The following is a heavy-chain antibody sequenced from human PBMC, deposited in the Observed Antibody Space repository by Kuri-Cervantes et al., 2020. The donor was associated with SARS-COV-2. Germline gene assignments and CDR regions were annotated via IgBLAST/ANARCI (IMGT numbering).Heavy chain of an antibody. CDR2: ISGSGGST. V-gene: IGHV3-23*01. D-gene: IGHD5-12*01. CDR3: ARVGLATTIYYYYGMDV. J-gene: IGHJ6*02. CDR1: GFTFSSYA. Sequence: GGSLRLSCAASGFTFSSYAMSWVRQAPGKGLEWVSAISGSGGSTYYADSVKGRFTISRDNAKNTLYLQMNSLRAEDTAVYYCARVGLATTIYYYYGMDVWGQGTTVTVSS.